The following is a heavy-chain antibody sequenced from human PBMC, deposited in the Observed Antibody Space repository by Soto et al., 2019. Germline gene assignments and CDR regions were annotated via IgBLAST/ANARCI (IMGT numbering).Heavy chain of an antibody. CDR3: ARGLDIVATTQGGFDY. CDR1: GYTFTGYY. V-gene: IGHV1-2*04. CDR2: INPNSGGT. J-gene: IGHJ4*02. D-gene: IGHD5-12*01. Sequence: ASVKVSCKASGYTFTGYYMHWVRQAPGQGLEWMGWINPNSGGTNYAQKFQGWVTMTRDTSISTAYMELSRLRSDDTAVYYCARGLDIVATTQGGFDYWGQGTLVTVSS.